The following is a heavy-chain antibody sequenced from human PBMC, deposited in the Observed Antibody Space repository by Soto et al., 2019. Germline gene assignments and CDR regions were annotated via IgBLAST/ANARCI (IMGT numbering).Heavy chain of an antibody. J-gene: IGHJ4*02. CDR2: IKSKTDGGTT. V-gene: IGHV3-15*01. D-gene: IGHD4-17*01. CDR1: EFTFTYAR. Sequence: GGSLRLSCAACEFTFTYARMSSVRQAPGKGLEWVGRIKSKTDGGTTDYAAPVKGRFSISRGESQNTLYLQMNSLKTEDTAVYYCTSVYYGHWGQGTLVTVAS. CDR3: TSVYYGH.